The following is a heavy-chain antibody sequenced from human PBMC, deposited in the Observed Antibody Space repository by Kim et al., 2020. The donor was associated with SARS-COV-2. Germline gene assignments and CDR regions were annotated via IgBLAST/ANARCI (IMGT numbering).Heavy chain of an antibody. J-gene: IGHJ6*02. CDR3: ARGYYYDSSGYYYIYYYGMDV. D-gene: IGHD3-22*01. CDR1: GYTFTSYG. CDR2: ISAYNGNT. Sequence: ASVKVSCKASGYTFTSYGISWVRQAPGQGLEWMGWISAYNGNTNYAQKLQGRVTMTTDTSTSTAYMELRSLRSDDTAVYYCARGYYYDSSGYYYIYYYGMDVWGQGTTVTVSS. V-gene: IGHV1-18*01.